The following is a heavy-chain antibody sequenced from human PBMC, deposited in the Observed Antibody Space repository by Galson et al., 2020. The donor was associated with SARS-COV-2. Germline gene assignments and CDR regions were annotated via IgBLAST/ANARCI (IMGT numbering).Heavy chain of an antibody. J-gene: IGHJ3*02. CDR2: IYYSGST. CDR1: GGFISSYY. V-gene: IGHV4-59*13. D-gene: IGHD3-16*01. Sequence: SQTLSLTCTVSGGFISSYYWSWIRQPPGKGLEWIGYIYYSGSTNYNPSLKSRVTISVDTSKNQFSLKLSSVTAADTAVYYCARRSIMITFGGVLDAFDIWGQGTMVTVSS. CDR3: ARRSIMITFGGVLDAFDI.